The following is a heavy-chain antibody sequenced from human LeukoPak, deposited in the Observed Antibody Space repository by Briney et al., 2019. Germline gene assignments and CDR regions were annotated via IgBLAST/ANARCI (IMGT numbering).Heavy chain of an antibody. J-gene: IGHJ1*01. Sequence: GESLKISCKGSGYSFTSYWIGWVRQMPGKGLEWMGIIYPGDSDTTYSPSFEGQVTISADKSISTAYLQWSSLKASDTAMYYCARLPYFHDTSGSNEYFQHWGQGTLVTVSS. CDR1: GYSFTSYW. CDR2: IYPGDSDT. CDR3: ARLPYFHDTSGSNEYFQH. V-gene: IGHV5-51*01. D-gene: IGHD3-22*01.